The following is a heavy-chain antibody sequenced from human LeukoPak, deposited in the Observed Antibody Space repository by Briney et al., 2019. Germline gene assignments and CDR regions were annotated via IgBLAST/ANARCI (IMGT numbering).Heavy chain of an antibody. Sequence: PGRSLRLSCAASGFTFDDYAMHWVRQAPGNGLEWVSGISWNSGSIGYADSVKGRFTISRDNAKNSLYLQMNSLRAEDTAVYYCARAEYYYGSGSHHPGLVAYWGQGTLVTVSS. CDR1: GFTFDDYA. J-gene: IGHJ4*02. CDR2: ISWNSGSI. CDR3: ARAEYYYGSGSHHPGLVAY. V-gene: IGHV3-9*01. D-gene: IGHD3-10*01.